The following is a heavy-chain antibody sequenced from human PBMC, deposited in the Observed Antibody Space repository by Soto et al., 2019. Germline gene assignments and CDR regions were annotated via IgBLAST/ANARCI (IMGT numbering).Heavy chain of an antibody. J-gene: IGHJ5*02. CDR1: GGSISSSNYY. D-gene: IGHD3-3*02. CDR2: IYYSGST. Sequence: SETLSLTCTVSGGSISSSNYYWGWIRQPPGKGLEWIGSIYYSGSTYYNPSLKSRVTISVDTSKNQFSLKLTSVTAADTAVYYCASPKIAFYNWFDPWGQGTLVTVSS. V-gene: IGHV4-39*01. CDR3: ASPKIAFYNWFDP.